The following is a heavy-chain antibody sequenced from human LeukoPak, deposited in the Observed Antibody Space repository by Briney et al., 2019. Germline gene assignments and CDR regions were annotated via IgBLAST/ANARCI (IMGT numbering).Heavy chain of an antibody. CDR2: INSDGSST. D-gene: IGHD5-24*01. V-gene: IGHV3-74*01. CDR3: ARSRDGYNFFDY. Sequence: GGSLRLSCAASGFTFSSYWMHWVRQAPGKGLVWVSRINSDGSSTSYADSVRGRFTISRDNAKNTLYLQMNSLRAEDTAVYYWARSRDGYNFFDYWGQGTLATVPS. CDR1: GFTFSSYW. J-gene: IGHJ4*02.